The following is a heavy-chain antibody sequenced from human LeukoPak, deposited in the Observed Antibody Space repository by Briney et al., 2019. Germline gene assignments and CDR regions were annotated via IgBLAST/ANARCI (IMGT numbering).Heavy chain of an antibody. V-gene: IGHV4-4*09. CDR1: GDSIISYY. CDR3: ARGIAAEFDP. D-gene: IGHD6-25*01. Sequence: SETLSLTCTVSGDSIISYYWSWIRQPPGKGLEWIGNIYTSGSTNYNPSLKSRVTISVDMSKNQFSLKLTSVTAADTAVYYCARGIAAEFDPWGQGTLVTVSS. J-gene: IGHJ5*02. CDR2: IYTSGST.